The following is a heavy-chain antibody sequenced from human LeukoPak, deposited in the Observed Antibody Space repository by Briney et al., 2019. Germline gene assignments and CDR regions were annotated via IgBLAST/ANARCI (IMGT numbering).Heavy chain of an antibody. V-gene: IGHV1-2*02. D-gene: IGHD3-10*01. CDR2: INPNSGGT. Sequence: ASVKVSCKASGYTFTGYYMHWVRQAPGQGLEWMGWINPNSGGTNYAQKFQGRVTMTRDTSISTAYMELSRLRSDDTAVYYCAGDRITMVRGVMDIYDAFDIWGQGTMVTVSS. CDR1: GYTFTGYY. CDR3: AGDRITMVRGVMDIYDAFDI. J-gene: IGHJ3*02.